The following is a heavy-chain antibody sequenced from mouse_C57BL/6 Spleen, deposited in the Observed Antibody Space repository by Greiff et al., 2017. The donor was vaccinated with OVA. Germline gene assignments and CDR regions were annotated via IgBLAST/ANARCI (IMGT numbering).Heavy chain of an antibody. CDR1: GFTFSSYA. V-gene: IGHV5-4*03. CDR2: ISDGGSYT. Sequence: EVMLVESGGGLVKPGGSLKLSCAASGFTFSSYAMSWVRQTPEKRLEWVATISDGGSYTYYPDNVKGRFTISRDNAKNNLYLQMSHLKSEDTAMYYCARAKGGSPGYGYYFDYWGQGTTHTVSS. CDR3: ARAKGGSPGYGYYFDY. J-gene: IGHJ2*01. D-gene: IGHD3-2*02.